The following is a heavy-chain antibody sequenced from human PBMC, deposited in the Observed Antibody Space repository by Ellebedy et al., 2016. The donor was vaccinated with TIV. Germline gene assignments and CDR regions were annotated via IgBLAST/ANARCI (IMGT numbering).Heavy chain of an antibody. D-gene: IGHD7-27*01. CDR3: ARDMAWGNERVNDAFDI. Sequence: GESLKISCAASGFTFRSYSMSWVRQAPGKGLEWVAYISGSSLTIHYADSVQGRFTISRDNAKNSLVLHMNSLRAEDTAIYYCARDMAWGNERVNDAFDIWGQGIMVAVSP. V-gene: IGHV3-48*04. CDR1: GFTFRSYS. CDR2: ISGSSLTI. J-gene: IGHJ3*02.